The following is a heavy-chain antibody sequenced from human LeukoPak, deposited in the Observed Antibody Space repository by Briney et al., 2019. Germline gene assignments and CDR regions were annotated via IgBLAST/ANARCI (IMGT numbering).Heavy chain of an antibody. CDR2: INHSGST. J-gene: IGHJ4*02. D-gene: IGHD3-16*01. CDR3: ARAYGFLRYFDY. V-gene: IGHV4-34*01. Sequence: SETLSLTCAVYGGSFSGYYWSWIRQPPGKGLEWIGEINHSGSTYYNPSLKSRVTISVDTSKNQFSLKLSSVTAADTAVYYCARAYGFLRYFDYWGQGTLVTVSS. CDR1: GGSFSGYY.